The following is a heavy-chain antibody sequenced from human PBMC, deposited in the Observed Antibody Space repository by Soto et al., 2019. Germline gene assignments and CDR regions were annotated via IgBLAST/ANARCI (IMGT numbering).Heavy chain of an antibody. Sequence: PGGSLRLSCAASGFTFSSSWMHWVRQAAGKGLVWVSRINMDGSSTNYADSVKGRFTISRDNAKNTLYLQMNSLRADDTAVYYCARGPRGLYGNDYWGQGALVTVSS. CDR1: GFTFSSSW. J-gene: IGHJ4*02. CDR3: ARGPRGLYGNDY. CDR2: INMDGSST. D-gene: IGHD2-8*01. V-gene: IGHV3-74*01.